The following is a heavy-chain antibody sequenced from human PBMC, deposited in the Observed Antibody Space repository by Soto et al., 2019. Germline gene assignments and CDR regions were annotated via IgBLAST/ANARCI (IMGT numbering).Heavy chain of an antibody. CDR2: ISPYTGNT. CDR1: GYIFFNYG. V-gene: IGHV1-18*01. CDR3: VMVDNYVTPTPQDV. Sequence: ASVKVSCTASGYIFFNYGIAWVRQAPGQGLEWMGWISPYTGNTHSATKVQGRLTMTTDTSTSTAYMDLGSLTSDDTAVYYCVMVDNYVTPTPQDVWGQGTTVTVSS. D-gene: IGHD3-16*01. J-gene: IGHJ6*02.